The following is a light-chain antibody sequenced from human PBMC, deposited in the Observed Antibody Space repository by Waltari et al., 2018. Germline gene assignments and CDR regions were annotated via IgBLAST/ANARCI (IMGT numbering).Light chain of an antibody. CDR1: QTVRSNY. V-gene: IGKV3-20*01. Sequence: EIVLPQSPDTLSLSPGERATLSCRASQTVRSNYLAWFQQKPGQAPRLLIYGASSRATGIPDRFSGSGSGTDFNLTISRLEPEDFAVYYCQQYVSPPETFGHGTKVEI. CDR2: GAS. CDR3: QQYVSPPET. J-gene: IGKJ1*01.